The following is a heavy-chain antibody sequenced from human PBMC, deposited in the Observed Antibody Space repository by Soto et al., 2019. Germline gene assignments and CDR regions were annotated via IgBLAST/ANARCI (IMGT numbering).Heavy chain of an antibody. D-gene: IGHD1-26*01. Sequence: QVQLVQSGAEVKKPGSSVNVSCKASGGTFSSYSINWVRQAPGQGLEWMGEIIPIFGTANYAQKFQGRVTITADESTSTAYMELSSPRSEDTAVYYCARDGGRHSGGIDYWGQGTLVTVSS. CDR2: IIPIFGTA. V-gene: IGHV1-69*01. J-gene: IGHJ4*02. CDR1: GGTFSSYS. CDR3: ARDGGRHSGGIDY.